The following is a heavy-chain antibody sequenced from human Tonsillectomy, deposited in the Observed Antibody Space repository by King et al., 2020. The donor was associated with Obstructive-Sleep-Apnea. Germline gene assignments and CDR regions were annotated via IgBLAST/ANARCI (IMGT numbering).Heavy chain of an antibody. D-gene: IGHD6-13*01. Sequence: VQLVESGGGLVQPGGSLRLSCAASGFTVSSNYMSLVRQAPGKGLEWVSVIYSGGSTYYADSVKGRFTISRNNSKNPLYLQMNSLRAEDTAVYYCARKGPGIAAAGTGFDYWGQGTLVTVSS. CDR1: GFTVSSNY. J-gene: IGHJ4*02. CDR3: ARKGPGIAAAGTGFDY. CDR2: IYSGGST. V-gene: IGHV3-66*01.